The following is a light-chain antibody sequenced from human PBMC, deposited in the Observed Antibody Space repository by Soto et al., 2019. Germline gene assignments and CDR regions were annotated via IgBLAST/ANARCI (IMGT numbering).Light chain of an antibody. Sequence: EIVMTQSPATLSVSPGERATLSCRASQSVSSNLAWYQQKPGQAPRLLIYGASTRATGIPARFSGSGAGTEFTLTISSRQSEDFAVYYCQQYNSWPPLTFGGGNKVEIK. CDR3: QQYNSWPPLT. CDR1: QSVSSN. J-gene: IGKJ4*01. V-gene: IGKV3D-15*01. CDR2: GAS.